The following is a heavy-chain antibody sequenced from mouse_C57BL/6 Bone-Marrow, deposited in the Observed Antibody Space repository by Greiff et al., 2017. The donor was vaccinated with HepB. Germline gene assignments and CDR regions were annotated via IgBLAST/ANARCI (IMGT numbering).Heavy chain of an antibody. CDR2: IYPRSGNT. CDR1: GYTFTSYG. Sequence: VKLMESGAELARPGASVKLSCKASGYTFTSYGISWVKQRTGQGLEWIGEIYPRSGNTYYNEKFKSKATLTVDKSSSTAYMQLSSLTSEDSAVHYCARPSFDYWGQGTTLTVSS. CDR3: ARPSFDY. V-gene: IGHV1-81*01. J-gene: IGHJ2*01.